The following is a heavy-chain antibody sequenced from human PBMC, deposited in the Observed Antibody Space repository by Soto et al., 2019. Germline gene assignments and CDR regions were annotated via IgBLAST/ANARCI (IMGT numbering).Heavy chain of an antibody. D-gene: IGHD2-15*01. CDR2: ISPGSRYP. V-gene: IGHV3-11*06. Sequence: PGGSLRLSCAGSGFTFGDSYMSWIRQAPGKGLEWLSYISPGSRYPAYADSVKGRFTISRDNAERSLYLQMMSLTAEDTAIYYCVRGGGGGLFDPWGQGTMVTAPQ. J-gene: IGHJ5*02. CDR1: GFTFGDSY. CDR3: VRGGGGGLFDP.